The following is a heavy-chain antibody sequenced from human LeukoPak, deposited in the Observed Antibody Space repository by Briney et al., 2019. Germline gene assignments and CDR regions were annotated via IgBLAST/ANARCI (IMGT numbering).Heavy chain of an antibody. CDR1: GFTFSSYS. CDR2: ISSSSSTI. Sequence: GGSLRLSCAASGFTFSSYSMNWVRQAPAKGLEWVSYISSSSSTIYYADSVKGRFTISRDNAKNSLYLQMNSLRAEDTAVYYCARDLGAGWFDPWGQGTLVTVSS. J-gene: IGHJ5*02. V-gene: IGHV3-48*04. CDR3: ARDLGAGWFDP.